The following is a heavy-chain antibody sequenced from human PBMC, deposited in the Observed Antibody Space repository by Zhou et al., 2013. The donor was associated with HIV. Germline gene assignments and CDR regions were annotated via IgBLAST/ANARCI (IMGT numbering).Heavy chain of an antibody. Sequence: QVQLVQSGAEMKKPGASVNISCKASGYPFTSYYIHWVRQAPGQGLEWMGLINPGIGSTYYAEKFQGRVTMTRDTSTNTVNMQLGTLTSEDTAVYYCATYGPGYNWMYKWGQGTLVTVSS. CDR2: INPGIGST. CDR1: GYPFTSYY. J-gene: IGHJ4*02. V-gene: IGHV1-46*01. D-gene: IGHD1-20*01. CDR3: ATYGPGYNWMYK.